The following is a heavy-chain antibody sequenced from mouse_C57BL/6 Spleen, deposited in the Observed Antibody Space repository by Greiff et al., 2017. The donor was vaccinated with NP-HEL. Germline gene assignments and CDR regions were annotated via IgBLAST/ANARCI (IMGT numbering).Heavy chain of an antibody. D-gene: IGHD2-4*01. CDR2: INPYNGGT. Sequence: VQLQQSGPVLVKPGASVKMSCKASGYTFTDYYMIWVKQSHGKSLEWIGVINPYNGGTSYNQKFKGKATLTVDKSSSTAYMELNSLTSEDSAVYYCASIYYDYSWFAYWGQGTLVTVSA. CDR1: GYTFTDYY. CDR3: ASIYYDYSWFAY. V-gene: IGHV1-19*01. J-gene: IGHJ3*01.